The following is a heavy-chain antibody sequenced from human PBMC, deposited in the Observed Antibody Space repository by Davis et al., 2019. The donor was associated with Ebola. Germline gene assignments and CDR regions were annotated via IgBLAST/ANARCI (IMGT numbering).Heavy chain of an antibody. CDR1: GFNSNNYA. CDR2: IGGDIATI. Sequence: GESLKLSCETSGFNSNNYAMSWARQAPGKGLEWVAAIGGDIATIYYADSVKGRFTISRDRSKNTLSLQMNSLRAEDTAVYYCARGAYSGRDPKGGFDYWGQGTLVTVSA. D-gene: IGHD5-12*01. V-gene: IGHV3-23*01. CDR3: ARGAYSGRDPKGGFDY. J-gene: IGHJ4*02.